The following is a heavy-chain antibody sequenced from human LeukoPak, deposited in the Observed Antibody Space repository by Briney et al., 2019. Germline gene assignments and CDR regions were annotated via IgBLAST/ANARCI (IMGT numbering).Heavy chain of an antibody. V-gene: IGHV1-24*01. CDR3: ATDLVLWGAFDI. CDR1: GYTLTELS. CDR2: FDPEDGGT. D-gene: IGHD1-26*01. J-gene: IGHJ3*02. Sequence: ASVKVSCKVSGYTLTELSMHWVRQAPGKGLEWMGGFDPEDGGTIYAQKFQGRVTMTEDTSTDTAYMELSSLRSEDTAVYYCATDLVLWGAFDIWGQGTMVTVSS.